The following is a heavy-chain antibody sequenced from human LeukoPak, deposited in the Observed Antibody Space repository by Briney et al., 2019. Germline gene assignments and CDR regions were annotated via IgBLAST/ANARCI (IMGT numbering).Heavy chain of an antibody. D-gene: IGHD6-6*01. CDR3: ARDWASSSGSVDY. Sequence: QPGRSLRPSCAASGFTFSNYAMHWVRQAPGKGLEWVAVISYDGSNKYYADSVKGRSTISRDNSKNTLYLQMNSLRAEDTAVYYCARDWASSSGSVDYWGQGTLVTVSS. CDR2: ISYDGSNK. V-gene: IGHV3-30-3*01. J-gene: IGHJ4*02. CDR1: GFTFSNYA.